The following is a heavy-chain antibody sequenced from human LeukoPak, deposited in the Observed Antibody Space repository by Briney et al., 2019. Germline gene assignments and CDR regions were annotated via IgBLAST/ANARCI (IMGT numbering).Heavy chain of an antibody. D-gene: IGHD3/OR15-3a*01. V-gene: IGHV3-7*01. CDR2: IKQDGSEK. J-gene: IGHJ3*02. CDR1: GFTFSSYW. Sequence: GGSLRLSCAASGFTFSSYWMSWVRQAPGKGLEWVANIKQDGSEKYYVDSVKGRFTISRDNAKNSLYLQMNSLRAEDTAVYYCARAGLAANDAFDIWGQGTMVTVSS. CDR3: ARAGLAANDAFDI.